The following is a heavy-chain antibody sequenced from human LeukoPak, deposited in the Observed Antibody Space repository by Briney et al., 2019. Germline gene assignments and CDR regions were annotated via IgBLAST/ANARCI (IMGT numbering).Heavy chain of an antibody. Sequence: GESLQISCKGSGDIFTSYWIGWGRQMPGKGLEGMGIRNPGDSDIRYSPSFQGQVTISADKSTSTAYLQWSSLKASDTAMYYCARQGTTVTHEGAFDIWGQGTMVTVS. CDR3: ARQGTTVTHEGAFDI. CDR2: RNPGDSDI. CDR1: GDIFTSYW. J-gene: IGHJ3*02. V-gene: IGHV5-51*01. D-gene: IGHD4-17*01.